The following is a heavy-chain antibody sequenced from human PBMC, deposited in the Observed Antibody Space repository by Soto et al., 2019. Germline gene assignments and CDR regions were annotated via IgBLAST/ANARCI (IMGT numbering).Heavy chain of an antibody. D-gene: IGHD2-15*01. V-gene: IGHV1-24*01. Sequence: ASVKVSCKVSGYTLTELSMHWVRQAPGKGLEWMGGFDPEDGETIYAQKFQGRVTMTEDTSTDTAYMELSSLRSEDTAVYYCATTRPGEYCSGGSCYGGIYYWGQGTLVTVSS. CDR2: FDPEDGET. CDR1: GYTLTELS. CDR3: ATTRPGEYCSGGSCYGGIYY. J-gene: IGHJ4*02.